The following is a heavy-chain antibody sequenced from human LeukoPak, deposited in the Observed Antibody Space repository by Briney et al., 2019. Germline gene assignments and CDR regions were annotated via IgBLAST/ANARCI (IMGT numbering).Heavy chain of an antibody. Sequence: GGSLRLSCAASGFTFSDYYMSWIRQAPGKGLEGVSYISSSGSTIYYADSVKGRFTISRDNAKNSLYLQMNSLRAEDTAVYYCAREGLGIRYTRSPNCYYGMDVWGQGTTVTVSS. D-gene: IGHD3-9*01. CDR3: AREGLGIRYTRSPNCYYGMDV. CDR1: GFTFSDYY. V-gene: IGHV3-11*01. J-gene: IGHJ6*02. CDR2: ISSSGSTI.